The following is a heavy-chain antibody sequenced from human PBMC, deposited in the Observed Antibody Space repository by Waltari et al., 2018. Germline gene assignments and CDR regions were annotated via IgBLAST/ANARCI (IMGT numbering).Heavy chain of an antibody. CDR2: MNADGGST. D-gene: IGHD2-2*01. V-gene: IGHV3-74*01. CDR3: TRSRYCSTTSCQVDWFDP. Sequence: QAPGKGLVLVSRMNADGGSTSYADSVKGRFTISRDNANNTLYLQMNSLRAEDTAVYYCTRSRYCSTTSCQVDWFDPWGQGTLVTVSS. J-gene: IGHJ5*02.